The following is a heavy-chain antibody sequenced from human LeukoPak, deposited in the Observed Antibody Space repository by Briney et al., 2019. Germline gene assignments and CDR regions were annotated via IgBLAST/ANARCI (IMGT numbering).Heavy chain of an antibody. CDR3: ASSNIVVVTAFDYAFDI. V-gene: IGHV4-4*07. CDR2: IYTSGST. Sequence: SETLSLTCTVSGGSISSYYWSWIRQPAGKGLEWIGRIYTSGSTNYNPSLKSRVTISVDTSKNQFSLKLSSVTAADTAVYYCASSNIVVVTAFDYAFDIWGQGTMVTVSS. D-gene: IGHD2-21*02. CDR1: GGSISSYY. J-gene: IGHJ3*02.